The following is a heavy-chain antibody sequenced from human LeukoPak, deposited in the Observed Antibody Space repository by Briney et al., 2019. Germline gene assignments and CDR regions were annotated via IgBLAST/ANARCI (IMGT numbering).Heavy chain of an antibody. D-gene: IGHD4-17*01. Sequence: GASLGLSSAASGFTFNNYAMNWVRQAPGKGLEWVSVITSSGSTYYADSVKGRFTISRDNSKNTLYLQMNSLRAEDTAIYYCAKDLYGDYDFDCWGRGTLVTVSS. J-gene: IGHJ4*02. CDR3: AKDLYGDYDFDC. CDR2: ITSSGST. CDR1: GFTFNNYA. V-gene: IGHV3-23*01.